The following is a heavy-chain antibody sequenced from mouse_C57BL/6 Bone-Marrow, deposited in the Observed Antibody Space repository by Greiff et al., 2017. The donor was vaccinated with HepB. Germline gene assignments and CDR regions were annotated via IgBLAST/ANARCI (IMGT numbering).Heavy chain of an antibody. CDR3: GYDYDEGFAY. CDR2: IHPNSGST. D-gene: IGHD2-4*01. J-gene: IGHJ3*01. CDR1: GYTFTSYW. V-gene: IGHV1-64*01. Sequence: QVQLQHPGAELVKPGASVKLSCKASGYTFTSYWMHWVKQRPGQGLEWIGMIHPNSGSTNYNEKFKSKATLTVDKSSSTAYMQLSSLTSEDSAVYYCGYDYDEGFAYWGQGTLVTVSA.